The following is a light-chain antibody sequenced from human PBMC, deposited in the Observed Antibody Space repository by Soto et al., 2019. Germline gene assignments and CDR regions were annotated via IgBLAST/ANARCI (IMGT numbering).Light chain of an antibody. CDR2: GAS. Sequence: EIVMTQSPATLSVSPGERATLSCRASQSVSRNLAWYQQKPGQAPRLLIYGASTRATGVPARFSGSGSGTGFTLTISSLQSEDFAVYFWQQYNNWPRTFGQGTKVEV. CDR1: QSVSRN. V-gene: IGKV3-15*01. CDR3: QQYNNWPRT. J-gene: IGKJ1*01.